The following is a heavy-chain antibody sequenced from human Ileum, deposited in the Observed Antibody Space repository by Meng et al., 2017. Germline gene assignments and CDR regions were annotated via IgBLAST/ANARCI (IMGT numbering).Heavy chain of an antibody. D-gene: IGHD5-18*01. V-gene: IGHV3-30*14. CDR3: ARIGYSFDLGNGFDI. Sequence: GESLKISCAASGFNFGAYTMHWVRQAPGKGLEWVAVITHDATKTDSVEGRFTISRVNSKNTLYLQMNSLRIEDTAVYCCARIGYSFDLGNGFDIWGQGTMVTVSS. CDR1: GFNFGAYT. J-gene: IGHJ3*02. CDR2: ITHDATK.